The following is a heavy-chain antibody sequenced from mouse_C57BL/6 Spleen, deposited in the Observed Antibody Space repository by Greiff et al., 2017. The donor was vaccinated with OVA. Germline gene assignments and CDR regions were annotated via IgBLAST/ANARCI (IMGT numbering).Heavy chain of an antibody. Sequence: VQLQQSGPELVKPGASVKMSCKASGYTFTDYNMHWVKQSHGKSLEWIGYINPNNGGTSYNQKFKGKATLTVNKSSSTAYMELRSLTSEDSAVYYCAPYSNYVAWFAYWGQGTLVTVSA. V-gene: IGHV1-22*01. D-gene: IGHD2-5*01. CDR3: APYSNYVAWFAY. CDR2: INPNNGGT. CDR1: GYTFTDYN. J-gene: IGHJ3*01.